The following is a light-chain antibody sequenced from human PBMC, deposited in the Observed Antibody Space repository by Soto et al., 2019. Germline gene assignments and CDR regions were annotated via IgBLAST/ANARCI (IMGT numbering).Light chain of an antibody. J-gene: IGLJ1*01. V-gene: IGLV2-18*02. CDR2: DVN. CDR1: SSDVGSYNR. Sequence: QSALTQPPSVSGSPGQSVAISCTGTSSDVGSYNRVSWYQQPPGTAPKLMIYDVNNRPSGVPDRFSGSKSGNTASLTISGLQAEDEAGYYCSSYTISSTYVFGTGTKVTVL. CDR3: SSYTISSTYV.